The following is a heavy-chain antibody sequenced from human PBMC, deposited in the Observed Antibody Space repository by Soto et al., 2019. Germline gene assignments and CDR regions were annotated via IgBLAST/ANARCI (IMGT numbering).Heavy chain of an antibody. CDR2: IYYSGST. Sequence: ETLSLTCTVSGGSISGSSYYWVLVRQPPGKELEWIASIYYSGSTYYNPPLKSRVAMSVDTSKNQFSLKLSSVTAADTAVYYCARSAGYCSSTNCHVSWFDSWGQGTLVTVSS. D-gene: IGHD2-2*01. CDR3: ARSAGYCSSTNCHVSWFDS. CDR1: GGSISGSSYY. V-gene: IGHV4-39*01. J-gene: IGHJ5*01.